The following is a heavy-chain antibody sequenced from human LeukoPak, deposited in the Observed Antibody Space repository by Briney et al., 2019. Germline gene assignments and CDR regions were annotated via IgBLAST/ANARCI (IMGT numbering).Heavy chain of an antibody. Sequence: ASVKVSCKASGYTFTSYDIDWVRQATGQGLEWMGWMNPNSGNTGYAQKFQGRVTMTRNTSISTAYMELSSLRSEDTAVYYCARATTYYYDSSGYDFDYWGQGTLVTVSS. D-gene: IGHD3-22*01. V-gene: IGHV1-8*01. CDR3: ARATTYYYDSSGYDFDY. CDR2: MNPNSGNT. J-gene: IGHJ4*02. CDR1: GYTFTSYD.